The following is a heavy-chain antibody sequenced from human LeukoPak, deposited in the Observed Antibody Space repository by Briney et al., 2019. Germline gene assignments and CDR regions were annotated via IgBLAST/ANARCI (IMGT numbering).Heavy chain of an antibody. CDR3: ARHLRNSGWYWGFDY. Sequence: GGSLRLSCAASGFTVSSNYMSWVRQAPGKGPEWVSLIHSGGNTYYADSVKGRFTISRDHSKNTLSLQMNSLRAEDTAVYYCARHLRNSGWYWGFDYWGQGTLVTVSS. D-gene: IGHD6-19*01. CDR1: GFTVSSNY. J-gene: IGHJ4*02. V-gene: IGHV3-53*01. CDR2: IHSGGNT.